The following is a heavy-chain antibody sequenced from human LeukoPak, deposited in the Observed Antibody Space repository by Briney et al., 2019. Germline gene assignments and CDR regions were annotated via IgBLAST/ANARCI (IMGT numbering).Heavy chain of an antibody. CDR2: INHSGST. J-gene: IGHJ3*02. CDR3: ARGMTTVVTFYDAFDI. CDR1: GGSFSGYY. V-gene: IGHV4-34*01. Sequence: SETLSLTCAVYGGSFSGYYWSWIRQPPGKGLEWIGEINHSGSTNYNPSLKSRVTTSVDTSKNQFSLKLSSVTAADTAVYYCARGMTTVVTFYDAFDIWGQGTMVTVSS. D-gene: IGHD4-23*01.